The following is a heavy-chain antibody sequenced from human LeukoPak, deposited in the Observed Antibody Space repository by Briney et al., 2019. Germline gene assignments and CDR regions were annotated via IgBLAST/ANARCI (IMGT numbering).Heavy chain of an antibody. D-gene: IGHD6-19*01. V-gene: IGHV1-69*06. Sequence: SVKVSCKASGGTFSSYAISWVRQAPGQGLEWMGGIIPIFGTANYAQKFQGRVTITADKSTSTAYMELSSLRSEDTAVYYCARGGFSSGWYRTCYYYYMDVWGKGTTVTISS. CDR1: GGTFSSYA. J-gene: IGHJ6*03. CDR3: ARGGFSSGWYRTCYYYYMDV. CDR2: IIPIFGTA.